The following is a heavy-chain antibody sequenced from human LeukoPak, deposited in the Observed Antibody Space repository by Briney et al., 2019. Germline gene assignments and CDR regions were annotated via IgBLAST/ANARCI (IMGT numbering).Heavy chain of an antibody. Sequence: SETLSLTRAVSGGSISSNNWWSWVRQPPRKGLEWIGEVYQTGGINYNPSLKSRVTILVDTSKNQFSLKLTSVTTPDSAASYCARVPFDTDSYYYYFGMDVWGQGTTVTVSS. D-gene: IGHD2-21*02. J-gene: IGHJ6*02. V-gene: IGHV4-4*02. CDR1: GGSISSNNW. CDR2: VYQTGGI. CDR3: ARVPFDTDSYYYYFGMDV.